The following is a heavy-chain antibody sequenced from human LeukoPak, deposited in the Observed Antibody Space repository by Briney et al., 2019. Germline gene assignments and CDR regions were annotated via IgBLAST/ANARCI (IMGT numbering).Heavy chain of an antibody. CDR3: ARDSYYGSGSSPEY. CDR1: GFTFSNYG. CDR2: IWNDGSNK. V-gene: IGHV3-33*01. Sequence: PGGSLRLSCAAPGFTFSNYGMHWVRQAPGKGLEWVAVIWNDGSNKYYADSVKGRFTISRDNSKNTLYLQMNSLRAEDTAVYYCARDSYYGSGSSPEYWGQGTLVTVSS. D-gene: IGHD3-10*01. J-gene: IGHJ4*02.